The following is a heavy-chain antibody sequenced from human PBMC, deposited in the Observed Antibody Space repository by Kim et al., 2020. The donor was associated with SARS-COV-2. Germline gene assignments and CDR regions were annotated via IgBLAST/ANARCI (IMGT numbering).Heavy chain of an antibody. CDR2: IHTSGST. CDR3: ARAYSISSRYYFDY. D-gene: IGHD6-6*01. J-gene: IGHJ4*02. Sequence: SETLSLTCTVSSGSISNYYWSWIRQSAGKGLEWIGRIHTSGSTNHNPSLKSRVTMSVDTSKNQFSLKLSSLTAADTAVYYCARAYSISSRYYFDYWGQGTLVTVSS. V-gene: IGHV4-4*07. CDR1: SGSISNYY.